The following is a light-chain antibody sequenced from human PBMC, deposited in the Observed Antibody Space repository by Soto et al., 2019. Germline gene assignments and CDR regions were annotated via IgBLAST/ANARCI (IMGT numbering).Light chain of an antibody. CDR3: QQYNSWWT. Sequence: DIQMTTSPSTMSASVGYRFPLTCRASQSISAWLAWYQQKPGKPPRLLIYKASTLEIGPPSRFSGSGSGTEFTLTISRLQPDDFATYYRQQYNSWWTFGQGTKVDIK. CDR2: KAS. J-gene: IGKJ1*01. V-gene: IGKV1-5*03. CDR1: QSISAW.